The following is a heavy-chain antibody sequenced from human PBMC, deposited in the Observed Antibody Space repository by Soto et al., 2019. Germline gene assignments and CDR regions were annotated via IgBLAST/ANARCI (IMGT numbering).Heavy chain of an antibody. CDR2: ISDSGGTI. J-gene: IGHJ4*02. CDR1: GFTFTDYA. D-gene: IGHD2-2*01. CDR3: AREIPAFDL. V-gene: IGHV3-48*01. Sequence: EVQLVESGGGLVPPGGSLRLSCAASGFTFTDYAMNWVRQAPGKGLEWVSSISDSGGTIYYADSVKGRFTISRDNAKNSLYLQMNNLRAEDTAVYMCAREIPAFDLWGQGTLVTVSS.